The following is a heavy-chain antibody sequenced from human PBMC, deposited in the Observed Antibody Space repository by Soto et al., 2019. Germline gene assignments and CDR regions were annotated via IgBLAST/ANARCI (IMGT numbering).Heavy chain of an antibody. D-gene: IGHD3-16*01. Sequence: HPGGSLRLSCAASGFTFRIYAMHWVRQAPGKGLECVAVISYDGSNKFYRDSVKGRFTISRDNSKNTLYLQINSLRYEDTAVYYCARFGGVVSDFDYWGQGTLVTVSS. CDR1: GFTFRIYA. V-gene: IGHV3-30-3*01. J-gene: IGHJ4*02. CDR3: ARFGGVVSDFDY. CDR2: ISYDGSNK.